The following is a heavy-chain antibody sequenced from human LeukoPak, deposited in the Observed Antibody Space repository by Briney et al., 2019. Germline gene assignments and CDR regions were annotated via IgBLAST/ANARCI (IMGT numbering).Heavy chain of an antibody. D-gene: IGHD3-22*01. CDR1: GGSISSYY. V-gene: IGHV4-59*01. CDR2: IYYSGST. Sequence: SETLSLTCTVSGGSISSYYWSWIRQPPGKGLEWIGYIYYSGSTNYNPSLKSRVTISVDTSKNQFSLKLSSVTAADTAVYYCARVVDSSGYYYYYYYMDVWGKGTTVTVSS. CDR3: ARVVDSSGYYYYYYYMDV. J-gene: IGHJ6*03.